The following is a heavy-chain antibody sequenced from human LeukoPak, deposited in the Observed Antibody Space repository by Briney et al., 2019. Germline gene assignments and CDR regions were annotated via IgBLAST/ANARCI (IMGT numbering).Heavy chain of an antibody. V-gene: IGHV3-7*04. J-gene: IGHJ4*02. Sequence: PGGSLRLSCAASGFTFSSYWMMWVRQAPGQELVGLANIRQDGGEKNYVDSVKGRFTISRDNAKNSLYLQMNSLRAEDTAVYYCTRDWTIALGKGLEDYWGQGTLVTVSS. CDR1: GFTFSSYW. CDR2: IRQDGGEK. D-gene: IGHD3-3*02. CDR3: TRDWTIALGKGLEDY.